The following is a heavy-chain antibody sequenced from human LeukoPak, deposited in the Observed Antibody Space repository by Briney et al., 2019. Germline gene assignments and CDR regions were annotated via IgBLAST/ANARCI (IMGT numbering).Heavy chain of an antibody. D-gene: IGHD1-26*01. Sequence: GGSLRLSCAASGFTFSSYAMHWVRQAPGKGLVWVSRINSDGSSTSYGDSVKGRFTISRDNVKNTLYLQMNSLRAEDTAVYYCASALRIYYYFDYWGQGTLVTVSS. CDR2: INSDGSST. J-gene: IGHJ4*02. CDR3: ASALRIYYYFDY. CDR1: GFTFSSYA. V-gene: IGHV3-74*01.